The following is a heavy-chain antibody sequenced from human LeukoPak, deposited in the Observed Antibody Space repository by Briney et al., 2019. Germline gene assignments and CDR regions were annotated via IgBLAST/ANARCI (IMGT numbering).Heavy chain of an antibody. J-gene: IGHJ4*02. D-gene: IGHD6-13*01. CDR3: ARGGYSKRDY. CDR1: GGSISSSSYY. CDR2: IYYSGST. Sequence: SETLSLTCTVSGGSISSSSYYWGWIRQPPGKGLEWIGSIYYSGSTNYNPSLKSRVTISVDTSKNQFSLKLSSVTAADTAVYYCARGGYSKRDYWGQGTLVTVSS. V-gene: IGHV4-39*07.